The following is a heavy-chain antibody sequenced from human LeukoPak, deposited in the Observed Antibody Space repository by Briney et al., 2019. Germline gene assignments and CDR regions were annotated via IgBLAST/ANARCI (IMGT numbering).Heavy chain of an antibody. CDR2: IKSDGSEK. V-gene: IGHV3-7*04. CDR3: ARNSRYSFDI. D-gene: IGHD4-11*01. Sequence: PGGSLRLSCTASGFTFSGYWMSWVRQAPGKGLEWVAHIKSDGSEKYYVASVKGRFTISRDNAKNSLYLPMNSLRAEDTAVYYCARNSRYSFDIWGQGTMVTVSS. J-gene: IGHJ3*02. CDR1: GFTFSGYW.